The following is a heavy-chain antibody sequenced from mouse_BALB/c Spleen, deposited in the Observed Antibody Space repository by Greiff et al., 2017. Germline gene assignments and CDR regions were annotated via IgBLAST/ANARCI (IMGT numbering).Heavy chain of an antibody. CDR2: ISDGGSYT. CDR1: GFTFSDYY. J-gene: IGHJ3*01. Sequence: DVQLVESGGGLVKPGGSLKLSCAASGFTFSDYYMYWVRQTPEKRLEWVATISDGGSYTYYPDSVKGRFTISRDNAKNNLYLQMSSLKSEDTAMYYCARDNYRYDGWFAYWGQGTLVTVSA. D-gene: IGHD2-14*01. CDR3: ARDNYRYDGWFAY. V-gene: IGHV5-4*02.